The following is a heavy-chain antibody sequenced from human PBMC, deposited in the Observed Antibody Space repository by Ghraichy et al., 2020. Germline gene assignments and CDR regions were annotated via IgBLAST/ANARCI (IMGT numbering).Heavy chain of an antibody. V-gene: IGHV3-64*01. Sequence: GESLNISCAASGFTFNSFAMYWVRQAPGKGLEYVSAIRSNGGTTSYANAVKGRFTISRDNSNNTLFLQMGSLRAEDMAVYYCARGIYSSNCCHIDYWGQGTLVIVSS. CDR1: GFTFNSFA. CDR3: ARGIYSSNCCHIDY. J-gene: IGHJ4*02. CDR2: IRSNGGTT. D-gene: IGHD6-19*01.